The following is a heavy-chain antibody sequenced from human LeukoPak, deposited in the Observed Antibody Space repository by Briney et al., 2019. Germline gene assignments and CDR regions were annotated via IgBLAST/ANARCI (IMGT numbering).Heavy chain of an antibody. J-gene: IGHJ6*03. CDR1: GGSFSGYY. Sequence: SETLSLTCAAYGGSFSGYYWSWIRQPPGKGLEWIGEINHSGSTNYNPSLKSRVTISVDTSKNQFSLKLSSVTAADTAVYYCARGQDHYYYYMDVWGKGTTVTVSS. CDR3: ARGQDHYYYYMDV. CDR2: INHSGST. V-gene: IGHV4-34*01.